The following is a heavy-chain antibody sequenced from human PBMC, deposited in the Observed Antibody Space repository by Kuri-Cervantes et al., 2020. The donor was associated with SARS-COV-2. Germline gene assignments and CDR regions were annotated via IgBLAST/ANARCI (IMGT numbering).Heavy chain of an antibody. J-gene: IGHJ3*02. CDR3: TTGYPVVVVPAAIEGTTII. V-gene: IGHV3-73*01. CDR1: GFLFSASA. CDR2: VRGAANNYAT. Sequence: GGSLRLSCEVSGFLFSASAIHWVRQASGKGLEWVGRVRGAANNYATAYAASVKGRFTISRDDSKNMAYLQMNSLKTEDTAVYYCTTGYPVVVVPAAIEGTTIIWGQGTMVTVSS. D-gene: IGHD2-2*01.